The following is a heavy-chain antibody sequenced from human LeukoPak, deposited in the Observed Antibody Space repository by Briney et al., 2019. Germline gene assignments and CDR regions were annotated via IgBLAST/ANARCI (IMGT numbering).Heavy chain of an antibody. V-gene: IGHV3-64*01. Sequence: GGSLRLSCAASGFNFSAYAMHWVRQAPGKGLEYVSVVTNNGDTTYYANSVKGRFTISRDNSKSTLFLQMDSLRGEDMGVYYCARGLPYNYGSNYMDVWGSGTTVTVS. J-gene: IGHJ6*03. D-gene: IGHD3-10*01. CDR1: GFNFSAYA. CDR2: VTNNGDTT. CDR3: ARGLPYNYGSNYMDV.